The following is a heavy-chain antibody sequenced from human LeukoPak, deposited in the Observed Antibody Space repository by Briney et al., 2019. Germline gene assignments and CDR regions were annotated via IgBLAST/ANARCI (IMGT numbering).Heavy chain of an antibody. CDR2: IHTSGST. V-gene: IGHV4-4*07. J-gene: IGHJ4*02. Sequence: SETLSLTCTVPGGSISNYHWSWIRQPAGKGLEWIGQIHTSGSTNYNPPLKSRVSMSIDTTEDQVSLTIRSVTAADTAFYYCARRDISSGWSFDYWGQGTLVTVSS. D-gene: IGHD6-19*01. CDR1: GGSISNYH. CDR3: ARRDISSGWSFDY.